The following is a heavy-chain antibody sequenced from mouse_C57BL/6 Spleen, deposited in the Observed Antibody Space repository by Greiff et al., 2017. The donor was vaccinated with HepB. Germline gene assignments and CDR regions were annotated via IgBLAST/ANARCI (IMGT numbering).Heavy chain of an antibody. J-gene: IGHJ2*01. D-gene: IGHD1-1*01. Sequence: QVHVKQSGAELVRPGASVKLSCKASGYTFTDYYINWVKQRPGQGLEWIARIYPGSGNTYYNEKFKGKATLTAEKSSSTAYMQLSSLTSEDSAVYFCASMGAYYYFDYWGQGTTLTVSS. CDR2: IYPGSGNT. CDR3: ASMGAYYYFDY. CDR1: GYTFTDYY. V-gene: IGHV1-76*01.